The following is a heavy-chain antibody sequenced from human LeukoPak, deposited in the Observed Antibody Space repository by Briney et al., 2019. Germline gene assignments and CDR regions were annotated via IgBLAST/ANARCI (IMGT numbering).Heavy chain of an antibody. CDR1: GFTFSSYA. J-gene: IGHJ4*02. D-gene: IGHD2-2*01. V-gene: IGHV3-30-3*01. Sequence: GGSLRLSCAASGFTFSSYAIHWVRQAPGKGLEWVAVISYDGSDKYHADSVKGRFTISRDNSKNTLYLQMNSLRAEDTAVYYCARGLGVPAAILSDFGYWGQGTLVTVSS. CDR2: ISYDGSDK. CDR3: ARGLGVPAAILSDFGY.